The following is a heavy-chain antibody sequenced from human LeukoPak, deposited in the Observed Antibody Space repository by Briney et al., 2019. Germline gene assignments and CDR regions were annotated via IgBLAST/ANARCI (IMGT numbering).Heavy chain of an antibody. CDR1: GGSISSYY. J-gene: IGHJ4*02. V-gene: IGHV4-59*08. CDR2: IYYSGST. CDR3: ARLYYYDSSGCYFYFDY. D-gene: IGHD3-22*01. Sequence: SETLSLTCTVSGGSISSYYWSWLRQPPGKGLEWIGYIYYSGSTKYNPSLKSRVTISVDTSKNQFSLKLSSVTAADTAVYYCARLYYYDSSGCYFYFDYWGQGTLVTVSS.